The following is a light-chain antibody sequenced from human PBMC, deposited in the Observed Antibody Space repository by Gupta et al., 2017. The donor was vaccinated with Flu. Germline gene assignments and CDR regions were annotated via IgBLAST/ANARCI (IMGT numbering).Light chain of an antibody. CDR1: SSDIVNYNF. CDR2: EST. J-gene: IGLJ2*01. CDR3: ISDVGGKII. Sequence: ALTQPPSASGPPGQSVTISCIGTSSDIVNYNFVSWYQQHPRDAPTLIIYESTKRPSGVPDRYSGSRSDNTASLTVSGLQVEDEADYYCISDVGGKIIFGGGTRVTVL. V-gene: IGLV2-8*01.